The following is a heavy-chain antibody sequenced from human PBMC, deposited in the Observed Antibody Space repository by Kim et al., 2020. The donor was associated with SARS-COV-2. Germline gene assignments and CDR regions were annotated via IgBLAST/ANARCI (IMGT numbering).Heavy chain of an antibody. CDR2: ISYAGSNR. D-gene: IGHD3-10*01. CDR3: AKDLAYYFGSGSYHPYYYGMDV. V-gene: IGHV3-30*18. Sequence: GGSLRLSCAASGFIFSSYGMHWVRQAPAQVLEREAVISYAGSNRYYADSVKGRFTISRDNSKNTLYLQMNSLRAEDTAVYYCAKDLAYYFGSGSYHPYYYGMDVWGQGTTV. CDR1: GFIFSSYG. J-gene: IGHJ6*02.